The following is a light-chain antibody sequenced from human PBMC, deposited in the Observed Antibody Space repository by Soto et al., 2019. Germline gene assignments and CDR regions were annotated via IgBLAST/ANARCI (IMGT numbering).Light chain of an antibody. CDR3: NSYAGSNIYV. J-gene: IGLJ1*01. V-gene: IGLV2-8*01. CDR1: SSDVGGYNF. CDR2: EVS. Sequence: QSALTQPPSASGSPGQSVTISCTGTSSDVGGYNFVSWYQHHPGKAPKLIIYEVSKRPSGVPIRFSGSKSGNTASLTVSGLQAEDEADYYCNSYAGSNIYVFGSGTKLTVL.